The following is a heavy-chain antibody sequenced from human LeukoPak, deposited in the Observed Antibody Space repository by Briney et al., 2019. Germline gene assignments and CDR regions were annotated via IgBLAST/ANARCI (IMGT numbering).Heavy chain of an antibody. CDR2: IYYSGST. D-gene: IGHD2-2*01. CDR3: ARGGYCSSTSCYEYWFDP. V-gene: IGHV4-39*01. CDR1: GGSISSSSYY. Sequence: SETLSLTCTVSGGSISSSSYYWGWLRQPQGQGLEWIVIIYYSGSTYYNPSLKRRPTISVNTSKNQFSLKLSSVTATDTAVYYCARGGYCSSTSCYEYWFDPWGQGTLVTVSS. J-gene: IGHJ5*02.